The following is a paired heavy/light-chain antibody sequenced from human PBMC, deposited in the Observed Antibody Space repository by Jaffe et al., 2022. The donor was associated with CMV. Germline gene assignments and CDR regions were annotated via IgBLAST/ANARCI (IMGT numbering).Heavy chain of an antibody. CDR3: ARMTDMITFGGVIVIGAFDI. D-gene: IGHD3-16*02. CDR2: IFSNDEK. CDR1: GFSLSNARMG. Sequence: QVTLKESGPVLVKPTETLTLTCTVSGFSLSNARMGVSWIRQPPGKALEWLAHIFSNDEKSYSTSLKSRLTISKDTSKSQVVLTMTNMDPVDTATYYCARMTDMITFGGVIVIGAFDIWGQGTMVTVSS. V-gene: IGHV2-26*01. J-gene: IGHJ3*02.
Light chain of an antibody. V-gene: IGKV3-15*01. J-gene: IGKJ4*01. CDR2: GAS. CDR3: QQYNNWPPFAL. CDR1: QSVSSN. Sequence: EIVMTQSPATLSVSPGERATLSCRASQSVSSNLAWYQQKPGQAPRLLIYGASTRATGIPARFSGSGSGTEFTLTISSLQSEDFAVYYCQQYNNWPPFALFGGGTKVEIK.